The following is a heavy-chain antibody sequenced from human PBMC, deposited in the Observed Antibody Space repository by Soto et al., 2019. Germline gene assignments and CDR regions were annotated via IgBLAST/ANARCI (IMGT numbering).Heavy chain of an antibody. CDR3: ARAPAGRLRPFDY. CDR1: GFTFSSYA. Sequence: QVQLVESGGGVVQPGRSLRLSCAASGFTFSSYAMHWVRQAPGKGLEWVAVISYDGSNKYYADSVKGRFTISRDNSKNTLYLQMNSLRAEDTAVYYCARAPAGRLRPFDYWGQGTLVTVSS. D-gene: IGHD4-17*01. V-gene: IGHV3-30-3*01. CDR2: ISYDGSNK. J-gene: IGHJ4*02.